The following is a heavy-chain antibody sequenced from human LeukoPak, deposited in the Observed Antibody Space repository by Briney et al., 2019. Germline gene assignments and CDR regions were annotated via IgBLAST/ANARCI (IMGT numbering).Heavy chain of an antibody. CDR1: GFTFSSYW. CDR2: IKQAGSEK. D-gene: IGHD2-2*01. Sequence: GGSLRLSCAASGFTFSSYWMSWVRQAPGKGLEWAANIKQAGSEKYYVDSVKGRFTISRDNAKNSLYLQMNSLRAEDTAVYYCARAVVVPATTGLLASNYYYYYYMDVWGKGTTVTVSS. V-gene: IGHV3-7*01. CDR3: ARAVVVPATTGLLASNYYYYYYMDV. J-gene: IGHJ6*03.